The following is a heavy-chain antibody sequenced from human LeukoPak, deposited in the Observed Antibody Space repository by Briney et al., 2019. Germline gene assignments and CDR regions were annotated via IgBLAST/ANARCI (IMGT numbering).Heavy chain of an antibody. V-gene: IGHV3-21*01. CDR1: GFTFSSYS. D-gene: IGHD1-7*01. Sequence: GGSLRLSCAASGFTFSSYSMNWVRQAPGKGLEWVSSISSSSSYIYYADSVKGRFTISRDNAKNSLYLQMNSLRAEDTAVYYCATTPEGLELPVDWGQGTLVTVSS. CDR2: ISSSSSYI. CDR3: ATTPEGLELPVD. J-gene: IGHJ4*02.